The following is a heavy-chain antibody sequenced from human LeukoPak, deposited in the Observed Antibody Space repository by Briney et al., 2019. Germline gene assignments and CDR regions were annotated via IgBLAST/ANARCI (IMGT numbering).Heavy chain of an antibody. CDR1: EFTFSDYS. CDR3: ASGGIYYGAAFDF. D-gene: IGHD1-26*01. J-gene: IGHJ4*02. V-gene: IGHV3-21*04. Sequence: GGSLRLSCAASEFTFSDYSMNWVRQAPGKGLEWVSSISSSSSYIYYADSVKGRFTISRDNANNSLYLQMNSLRAEDTAFYYCASGGIYYGAAFDFWGQGTLVTVSS. CDR2: ISSSSSYI.